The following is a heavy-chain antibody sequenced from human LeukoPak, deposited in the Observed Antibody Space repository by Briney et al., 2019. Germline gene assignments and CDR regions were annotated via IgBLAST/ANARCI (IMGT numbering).Heavy chain of an antibody. CDR1: GYILTELS. CDR2: FDPEDGET. Sequence: ASVKVSCKVSGYILTELSMHWVRQAPGKGLEWMGGFDPEDGETFYAQKFQERVTITRDMSTSTAYMELGSLRSEDTAVYYCAADSGIAEDAFDIWGQGTMVTVSS. V-gene: IGHV1-24*01. J-gene: IGHJ3*02. CDR3: AADSGIAEDAFDI. D-gene: IGHD6-13*01.